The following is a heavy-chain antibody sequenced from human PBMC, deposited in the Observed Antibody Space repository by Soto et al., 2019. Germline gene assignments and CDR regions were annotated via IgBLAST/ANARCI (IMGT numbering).Heavy chain of an antibody. CDR3: ARGSYPYYYYYGMDV. CDR1: GGTFSSYA. D-gene: IGHD1-26*01. Sequence: ASVKVSCKASGGTFSSYAISWVRQAPGQGLEWMGGIIPIFGTANYAQKFQGRVTITADESTSTAYMELSSLRSEDTAVYYCARGSYPYYYYYGMDVWGQGTTVTVSS. J-gene: IGHJ6*02. CDR2: IIPIFGTA. V-gene: IGHV1-69*13.